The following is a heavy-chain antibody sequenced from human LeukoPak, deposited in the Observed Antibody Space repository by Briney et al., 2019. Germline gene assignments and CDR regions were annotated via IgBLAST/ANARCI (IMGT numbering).Heavy chain of an antibody. V-gene: IGHV5-51*01. D-gene: IGHD3-10*01. CDR1: GYGFTSYW. CDR3: ARRYYYGSGAHFDY. CDR2: IYPGDSDT. J-gene: IGHJ4*02. Sequence: EGRQSACQGSGYGFTSYWIGWVRPMPVKGREWMGIIYPGDSDTRYSPSFQGQVTISADKSISTAYLQWSSLNASDTAMYYCARRYYYGSGAHFDYWGQGTLVTVSS.